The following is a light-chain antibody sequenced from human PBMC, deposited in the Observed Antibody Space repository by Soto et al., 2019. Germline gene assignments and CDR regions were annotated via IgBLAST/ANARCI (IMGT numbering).Light chain of an antibody. Sequence: EIVLTQSPGTLSLSPGERATLSCRASQSVSGSYLAWYQQKPGQTPRLLIYGASSRATGIPDRFSGSGSGTDFILTISRLEPEDFAVYYCQQYDNSPITFGQGTRLEIK. J-gene: IGKJ5*01. CDR2: GAS. V-gene: IGKV3-20*01. CDR3: QQYDNSPIT. CDR1: QSVSGSY.